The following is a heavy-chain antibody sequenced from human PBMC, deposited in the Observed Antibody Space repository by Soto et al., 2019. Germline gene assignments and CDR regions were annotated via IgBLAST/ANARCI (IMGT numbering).Heavy chain of an antibody. J-gene: IGHJ6*02. V-gene: IGHV1-69*13. CDR3: ARARPSGHSFGMDV. D-gene: IGHD1-26*01. CDR1: GGTFSSYA. Sequence: ASVKVSCKASGGTFSSYAISWVRQAPGQGLEWMGGIIPIFGTANYAQKFQGRVTITADESTSTAYMELSSLRSEDTFVYYCARARPSGHSFGMDVWGQGTTVTVSS. CDR2: IIPIFGTA.